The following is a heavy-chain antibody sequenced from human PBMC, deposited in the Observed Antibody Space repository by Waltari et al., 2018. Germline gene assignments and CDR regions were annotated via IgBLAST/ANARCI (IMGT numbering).Heavy chain of an antibody. Sequence: QVQLQESGPGLVKPSETLSLTCTVSGGSISSYYWSWIRQPAGKGLEWIGRIYTSGSTNYNPSLKSRVTMSVDTSKNQFSLKLSSVTAADTAVYYCARSLLGVVPAVSDAFDIWGQGTMVTVSS. D-gene: IGHD2-2*01. V-gene: IGHV4-4*07. CDR2: IYTSGST. CDR1: GGSISSYY. J-gene: IGHJ3*02. CDR3: ARSLLGVVPAVSDAFDI.